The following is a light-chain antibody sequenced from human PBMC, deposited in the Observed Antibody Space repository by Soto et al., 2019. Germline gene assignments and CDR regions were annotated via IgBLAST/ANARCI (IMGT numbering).Light chain of an antibody. CDR1: QSLVHNY. V-gene: IGKV3-20*01. CDR3: KQYSLSPLGT. J-gene: IGKJ1*01. Sequence: EIVLTQSPGTLSLSPGERATLSCRASQSLVHNYLAWYQQRPGQSPRLLIYGASFRLTGVPGRFSGRGSGADFTLTISGLEPEDLAVYFWKQYSLSPLGTFGQGTKVEVK. CDR2: GAS.